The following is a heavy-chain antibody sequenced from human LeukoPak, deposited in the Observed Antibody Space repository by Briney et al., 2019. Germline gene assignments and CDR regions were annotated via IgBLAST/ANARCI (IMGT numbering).Heavy chain of an antibody. CDR3: AKLAVAGLFDY. Sequence: GGSLRLSCAASGFTFDDYTTHWVRHAPGKGLEWVSLISWDGGSTYYADSVKGRFTISRDNSKNSLYLQMNSLRTEDTALYYCAKLAVAGLFDYWGQGTLVTVSS. J-gene: IGHJ4*02. D-gene: IGHD6-19*01. CDR2: ISWDGGST. V-gene: IGHV3-43*01. CDR1: GFTFDDYT.